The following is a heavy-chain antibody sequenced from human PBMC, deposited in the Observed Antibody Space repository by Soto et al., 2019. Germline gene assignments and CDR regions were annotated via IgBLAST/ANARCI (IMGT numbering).Heavy chain of an antibody. CDR3: ARYFYYHRSVPTRYGMDV. Sequence: QVQLVQSGAEVKKPGASVKVSCKASGYTFSSYGISWVRQAPGQGLEWMGWISGYNGNTYYAQKFQGRVTMTTDTSTSTAYMELRSLGSDDTAVYYCARYFYYHRSVPTRYGMDVWGQGTTVTVSS. CDR1: GYTFSSYG. D-gene: IGHD3-22*01. V-gene: IGHV1-18*01. J-gene: IGHJ6*02. CDR2: ISGYNGNT.